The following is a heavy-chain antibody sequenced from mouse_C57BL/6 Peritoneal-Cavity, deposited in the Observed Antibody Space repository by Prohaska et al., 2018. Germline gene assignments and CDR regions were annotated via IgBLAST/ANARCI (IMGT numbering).Heavy chain of an antibody. J-gene: IGHJ3*01. D-gene: IGHD4-1*01. Sequence: HVQLYQSASELFLPGASVTLSCKASGYTFTDFEMHCVKQTPLHGLQWIGAIDPETGGTDYNQKFKGKAIQTADKSYSTVYMELRSVTSEDCGVDYCTETGFAYWGQGTLVTVSA. V-gene: IGHV1-15*01. CDR1: GYTFTDFE. CDR3: TETGFAY. CDR2: IDPETGGT.